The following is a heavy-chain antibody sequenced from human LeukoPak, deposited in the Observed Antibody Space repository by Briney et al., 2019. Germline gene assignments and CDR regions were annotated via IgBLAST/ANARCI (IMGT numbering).Heavy chain of an antibody. CDR1: GFTFRSYS. CDR2: ISTGSNTL. V-gene: IGHV3-48*01. CDR3: ARGYRFFDS. J-gene: IGHJ5*01. D-gene: IGHD5-18*01. Sequence: GGSLRLSCAASGFTFRSYSFNWVRQAPGEWPEWVSYISTGSNTLYYAASVKGRFTISRDDDKNLVYLQMNSLRAEDTGVYFCARGYRFFDSWGQGTLATTSS.